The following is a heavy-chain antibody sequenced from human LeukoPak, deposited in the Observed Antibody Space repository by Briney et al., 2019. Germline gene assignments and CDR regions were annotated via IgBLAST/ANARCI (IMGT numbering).Heavy chain of an antibody. D-gene: IGHD2-2*01. CDR2: IKQDGSEK. CDR1: GFTFSSYW. V-gene: IGHV3-7*03. J-gene: IGHJ6*02. Sequence: GGSLRLSCAASGFTFSSYWMSWVRQAPGKGLEWVANIKQDGSEKYYVDSVKGRFTISRDNAKNSLYLQMNSLRAEDTAVYYCARNLIVVVPAAIHPRKYYYYYYGMDVWGQGTTVTVSS. CDR3: ARNLIVVVPAAIHPRKYYYYYYGMDV.